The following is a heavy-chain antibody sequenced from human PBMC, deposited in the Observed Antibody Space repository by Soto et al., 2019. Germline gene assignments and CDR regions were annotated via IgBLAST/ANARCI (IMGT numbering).Heavy chain of an antibody. V-gene: IGHV3-23*01. CDR3: AVGGSYYTSRDYYGMDV. CDR2: ISGSGGST. Sequence: EVQLLESGGGLVQPGGSLRLSCAASGFTFSSYAMSWVRQAPGKGLEWVSAISGSGGSTYYADSVKGRFTISRDNSKNTLYLQMNSLRAEDTAVYYCAVGGSYYTSRDYYGMDVWGQGTTVTVSS. CDR1: GFTFSSYA. J-gene: IGHJ6*02. D-gene: IGHD1-26*01.